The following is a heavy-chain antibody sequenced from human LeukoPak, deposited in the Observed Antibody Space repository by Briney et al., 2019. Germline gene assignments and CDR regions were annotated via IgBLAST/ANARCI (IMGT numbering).Heavy chain of an antibody. CDR2: IHHSGST. CDR1: GGSFSGYY. CDR3: ARRTEDSSGYPYYMDV. V-gene: IGHV4-34*01. J-gene: IGHJ6*03. D-gene: IGHD3-22*01. Sequence: SETLSLTCAVYGGSFSGYYWTWIRQPPGKGLEWIGEIHHSGSTNYNPSLKSRVTISVDTSKNQFSLKLSSVTAADTAVYYCARRTEDSSGYPYYMDVWGKGTTVTVSS.